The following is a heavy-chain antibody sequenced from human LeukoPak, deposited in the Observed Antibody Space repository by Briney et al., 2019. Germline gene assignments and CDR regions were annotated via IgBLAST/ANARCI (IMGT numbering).Heavy chain of an antibody. V-gene: IGHV4-38-2*02. Sequence: SETLSLTCIVSGYSISNGYYWGWIRQPPGKGLEWIGSLFHSGSTYYNPSLKSRVTISVDTSKNQFSLQLNSVTAADTAMYYCARHEYSSSWSPPEYFDLWGRGTLVTVSS. J-gene: IGHJ2*01. CDR3: ARHEYSSSWSPPEYFDL. CDR2: LFHSGST. CDR1: GYSISNGYY. D-gene: IGHD6-13*01.